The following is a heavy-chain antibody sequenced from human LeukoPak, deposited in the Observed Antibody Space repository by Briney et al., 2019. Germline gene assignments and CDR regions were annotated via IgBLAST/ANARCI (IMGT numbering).Heavy chain of an antibody. V-gene: IGHV1-2*04. Sequence: ASVTVSCKASGYTFTGYYMHWVRQAPGQGLEWMGWINPNSGGTNYAQKFQGWVTMTRDTSISTAYMELSRLRSDDTAVYYCASRTYYYDSSGHSPQHDAFDIWGQGTMVTVSS. CDR2: INPNSGGT. D-gene: IGHD3-22*01. CDR1: GYTFTGYY. J-gene: IGHJ3*02. CDR3: ASRTYYYDSSGHSPQHDAFDI.